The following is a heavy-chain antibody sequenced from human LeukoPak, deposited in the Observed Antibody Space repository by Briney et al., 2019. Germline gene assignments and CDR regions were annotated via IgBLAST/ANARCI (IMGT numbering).Heavy chain of an antibody. J-gene: IGHJ4*02. CDR2: ISAYNGNT. CDR1: GYTFTSYG. CDR3: ARLIRYCSSTSCYMDY. Sequence: ASVKDSCKASGYTFTSYGISWVRQAPGQGLEWMGWISAYNGNTNYAQKLQGRVTMTTDTSTSTAYMELRSLRSDDTAVYYCARLIRYCSSTSCYMDYWGQGTLVTVSS. D-gene: IGHD2-2*02. V-gene: IGHV1-18*01.